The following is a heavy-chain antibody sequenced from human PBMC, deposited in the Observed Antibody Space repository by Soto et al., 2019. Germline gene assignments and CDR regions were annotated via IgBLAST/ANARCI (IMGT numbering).Heavy chain of an antibody. CDR2: IYYSGST. J-gene: IGHJ4*02. CDR1: GGSISSSSYY. CDR3: ARLTPPGVLTGYRTNDY. D-gene: IGHD3-9*01. V-gene: IGHV4-39*01. Sequence: QLQLQESGPGLVKPSETLSLTCTVSGGSISSSSYYWGWIRQPPGKGLEWIGSIYYSGSTYYNPSLKSRVTISVDTSKNQLSLKLSSVTAADTAVYYCARLTPPGVLTGYRTNDYWGQGTLVTVSS.